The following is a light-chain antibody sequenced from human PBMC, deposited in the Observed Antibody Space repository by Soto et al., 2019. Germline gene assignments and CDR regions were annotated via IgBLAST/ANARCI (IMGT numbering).Light chain of an antibody. CDR2: GAS. Sequence: EIAMPEAEPTLSGSPGEIATLSCRVSQSVCRTLAWYQQKPGQAPRLLIYGASTRATGIQARFSGSGSVTEFTLTISSLQSEDFAFYLCQQYNNWPPEMFGQGTKVDIK. J-gene: IGKJ1*01. V-gene: IGKV3-15*01. CDR3: QQYNNWPPEM. CDR1: QSVCRT.